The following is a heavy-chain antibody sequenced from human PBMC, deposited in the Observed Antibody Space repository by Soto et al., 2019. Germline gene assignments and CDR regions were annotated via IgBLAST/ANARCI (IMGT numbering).Heavy chain of an antibody. D-gene: IGHD3-10*01. Sequence: GGSLRLSCAASGFTFSSYEMNWVRQAPGEGLEWVSYISSSGSTIDYADSVKGRFTISRDNAKNSLYLQMNSLRAEDTAVYYCAGEYGSGSYYLMFTYYGMDVWGQGTTVTVSS. V-gene: IGHV3-48*03. CDR1: GFTFSSYE. J-gene: IGHJ6*02. CDR3: AGEYGSGSYYLMFTYYGMDV. CDR2: ISSSGSTI.